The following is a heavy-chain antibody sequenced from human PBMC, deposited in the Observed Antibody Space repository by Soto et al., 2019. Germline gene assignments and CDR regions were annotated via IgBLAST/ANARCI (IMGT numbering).Heavy chain of an antibody. CDR1: GGSISSYY. V-gene: IGHV4-59*01. Sequence: ASETLCLTCTVSGGSISSYYWSWIRQPPGKGLEWIGYIYYSGSTNYNPSLKSRVTITVDTSKNQFSLKLSSVTAADTAVYFCARDPGILGSSNWFDSWGQGTLVTVSS. CDR2: IYYSGST. CDR3: ARDPGILGSSNWFDS. D-gene: IGHD1-20*01. J-gene: IGHJ5*01.